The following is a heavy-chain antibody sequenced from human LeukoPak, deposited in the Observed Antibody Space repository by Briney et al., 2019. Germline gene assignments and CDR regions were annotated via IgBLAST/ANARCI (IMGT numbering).Heavy chain of an antibody. CDR1: GFTFSNAW. Sequence: GGSLRLSCAASGFTFSNAWMNWVRQPPGKGLEWVAVISYDGSNKYYADSVKGRFTISRDNSKNTLYLQMNSLRAEDTAVYYCARGSGSYGYAFDIWGQGTMVTVSS. J-gene: IGHJ3*02. V-gene: IGHV3-30-3*01. D-gene: IGHD5-18*01. CDR2: ISYDGSNK. CDR3: ARGSGSYGYAFDI.